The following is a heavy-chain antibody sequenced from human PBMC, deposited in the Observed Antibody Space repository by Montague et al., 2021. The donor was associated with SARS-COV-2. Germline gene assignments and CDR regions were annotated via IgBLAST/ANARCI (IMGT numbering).Heavy chain of an antibody. Sequence: SLRLSCAASGITVSSSYMSWVRQAPGKGLEWLSVMYSGGSTYYAYSVKGRFTISRHNSKNTVYLQMDSLRIDDTAVYYCAREPYSSTWFDYWGQGTLVTVSS. CDR2: MYSGGST. J-gene: IGHJ4*02. V-gene: IGHV3-53*04. CDR1: GITVSSSY. D-gene: IGHD6-13*01. CDR3: AREPYSSTWFDY.